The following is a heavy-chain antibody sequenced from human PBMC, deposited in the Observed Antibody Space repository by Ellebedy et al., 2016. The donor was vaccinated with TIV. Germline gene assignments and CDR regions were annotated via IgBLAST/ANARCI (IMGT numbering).Heavy chain of an antibody. CDR2: ISACNGNT. D-gene: IGHD2-2*01. CDR3: ARYCNSTTCSNWFDP. CDR1: GYTFTSYG. J-gene: IGHJ5*02. V-gene: IGHV1-18*04. Sequence: AASVKVSCKTSGYTFTSYGISWVRQAPGQGLEWMGWISACNGNTNYAQMLQGRVTMTTDTFTSTAYMELRSLRSDDPAVYYCARYCNSTTCSNWFDPWGQGTLVTVSS.